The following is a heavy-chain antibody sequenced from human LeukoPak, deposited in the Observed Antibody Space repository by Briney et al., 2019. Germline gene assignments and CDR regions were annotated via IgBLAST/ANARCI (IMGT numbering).Heavy chain of an antibody. CDR1: GGSFSGYY. V-gene: IGHV4-34*01. CDR2: INHRGST. Sequence: KPSETLSLTCAVYGGSFSGYYWSWIRQPPGKGLEWIGEINHRGSTNYNPSLKSRVTISVDTSKNQFSLKLSSVTAADTAVYYCACYYYGSGSSDWFDPWGQGTLVTVSS. D-gene: IGHD3-10*01. CDR3: ACYYYGSGSSDWFDP. J-gene: IGHJ5*02.